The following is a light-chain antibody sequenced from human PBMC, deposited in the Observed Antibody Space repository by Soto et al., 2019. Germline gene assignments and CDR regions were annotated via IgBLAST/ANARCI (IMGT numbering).Light chain of an antibody. CDR3: QQSYSSPPT. CDR1: QGIRND. V-gene: IGKV1-39*01. Sequence: DIQMTQSPSSLSASVGDRVIITCRASQGIRNDLGWYQQKPGKAPKLLIFAASSLQSGVPSRFSGSRSGPDFTLTISSLQPEDFATYYCQQSYSSPPTFGQGTKVDIK. CDR2: AAS. J-gene: IGKJ1*01.